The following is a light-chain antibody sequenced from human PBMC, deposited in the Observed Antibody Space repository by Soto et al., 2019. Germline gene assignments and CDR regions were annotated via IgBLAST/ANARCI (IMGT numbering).Light chain of an antibody. V-gene: IGKV1-33*01. CDR3: QHYDNLPLT. CDR1: QDISTY. CDR2: DAS. Sequence: DIQMTQSPSSLSVAVGDRVTITCQASQDISTYLNWYQQRPGKAPKLLIYDASNLETGVPSRFSGSGSGTHFTFTISSLQPEDSATYYCQHYDNLPLTFGGGTKVGIK. J-gene: IGKJ4*01.